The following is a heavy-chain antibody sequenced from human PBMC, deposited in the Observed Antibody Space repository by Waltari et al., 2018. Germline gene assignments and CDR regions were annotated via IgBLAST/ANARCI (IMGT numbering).Heavy chain of an antibody. CDR1: GGSISSHY. J-gene: IGHJ6*02. Sequence: QVQLQESGPGLVKPSETLSLTCTVSGGSISSHYWSWIRQPPGKGLGGIGDNYYSGSTNYTPVLKSRVTISVDTSKNQFSLKLSSVTAADTAVYYCACASSSWLSLYYGMDVWGQGTTVTVSS. CDR3: ACASSSWLSLYYGMDV. V-gene: IGHV4-59*11. CDR2: NYYSGST. D-gene: IGHD6-13*01.